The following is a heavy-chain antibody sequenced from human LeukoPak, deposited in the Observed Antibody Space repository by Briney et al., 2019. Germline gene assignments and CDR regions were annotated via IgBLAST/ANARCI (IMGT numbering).Heavy chain of an antibody. V-gene: IGHV4-59*11. CDR2: IHFSGRT. Sequence: SETLSLTCTVSGGSISNHYWSWIRQPPGKGLEWIGYIHFSGRTQYNPSLKSRLSISVDTSKNHFSLKLSSVTAADTAVYYCARGGSYLSAFDIWGQGTMVTVSS. CDR1: GGSISNHY. CDR3: ARGGSYLSAFDI. D-gene: IGHD1-26*01. J-gene: IGHJ3*02.